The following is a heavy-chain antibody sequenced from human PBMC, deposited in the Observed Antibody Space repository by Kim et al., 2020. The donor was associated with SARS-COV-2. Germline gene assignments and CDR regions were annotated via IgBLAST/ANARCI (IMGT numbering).Heavy chain of an antibody. CDR2: ISDDGSKK. Sequence: GGSLRLSCAASGFSFRHYAMHWVRQAPGKGLEWVALISDDGSKKFYGDSVKGRFTISRDRAKNTVSLQMNSLRPEDTAVYFCAKGGMEVYHSWDMDVW. J-gene: IGHJ6*03. V-gene: IGHV3-30*18. CDR3: AKGGMEVYHSWDMDV. CDR1: GFSFRHYA. D-gene: IGHD2-2*01.